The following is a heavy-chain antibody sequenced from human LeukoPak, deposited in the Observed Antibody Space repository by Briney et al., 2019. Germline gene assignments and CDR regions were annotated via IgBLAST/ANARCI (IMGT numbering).Heavy chain of an antibody. J-gene: IGHJ4*02. CDR2: ISAYNGNT. D-gene: IGHD6-19*01. Sequence: ASVKVSCKASGYTFTSYGISGVRQAPGQGLEWMGWISAYNGNTNYAQKLQGRVTMTTDTSTSTAYMELRSLRSDDTAVYYCARDKQTYSSGWAQSFDYWGQGNLVTVSS. CDR1: GYTFTSYG. V-gene: IGHV1-18*01. CDR3: ARDKQTYSSGWAQSFDY.